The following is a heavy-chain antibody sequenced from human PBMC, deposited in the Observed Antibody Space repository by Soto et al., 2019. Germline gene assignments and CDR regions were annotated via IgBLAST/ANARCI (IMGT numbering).Heavy chain of an antibody. V-gene: IGHV5-51*01. Sequence: GESLKISCKGSGYSFTSYWIGWVRQMPGKGLEWMGIIYPGDSDTRYSPSFQGQVTISADKSISTAYLQWSSLKASDTAMYYCARIGRATYYDILTGYLVADAFDIWGQGTMVTVSS. CDR3: ARIGRATYYDILTGYLVADAFDI. CDR1: GYSFTSYW. CDR2: IYPGDSDT. J-gene: IGHJ3*02. D-gene: IGHD3-9*01.